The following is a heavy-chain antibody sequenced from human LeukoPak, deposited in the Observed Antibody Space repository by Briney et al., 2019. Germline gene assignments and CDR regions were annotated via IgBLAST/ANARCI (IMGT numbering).Heavy chain of an antibody. V-gene: IGHV1-18*01. D-gene: IGHD3-10*01. CDR1: GYTFTSYG. Sequence: ASVKVSCKASGYTFTSYGISWVRQAPGQGLEWMGWISAYNGNTNYAQKLRGRVTMTTDTSTSTAYMELRSLRSDDTAVYYCARVPLQGTGGTIFDYWGQGTLVTVSS. J-gene: IGHJ4*02. CDR3: ARVPLQGTGGTIFDY. CDR2: ISAYNGNT.